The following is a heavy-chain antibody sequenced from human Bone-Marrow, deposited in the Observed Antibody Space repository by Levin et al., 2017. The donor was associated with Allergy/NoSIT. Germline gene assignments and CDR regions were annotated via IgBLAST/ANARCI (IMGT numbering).Heavy chain of an antibody. CDR3: ARVASDYSDSETEPHLYYYMDV. V-gene: IGHV3-53*01. CDR2: FFSGDDI. J-gene: IGHJ6*03. D-gene: IGHD4-11*01. CDR1: GPTVRDIS. Sequence: RSGGSLRLSCAASGPTVRDISVSWVRQAPGKGLEWISLFFSGDDIYYADSVKGRFTVSRDNSKNTLYLQMNSLRAGDTALYYCARVASDYSDSETEPHLYYYMDVWGKGTTVTVSS.